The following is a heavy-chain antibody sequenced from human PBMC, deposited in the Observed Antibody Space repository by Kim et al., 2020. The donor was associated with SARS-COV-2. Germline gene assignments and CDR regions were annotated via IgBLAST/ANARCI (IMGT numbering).Heavy chain of an antibody. CDR2: INHSGST. CDR1: GGSFSGYY. V-gene: IGHV4-34*01. J-gene: IGHJ6*02. D-gene: IGHD3-10*01. Sequence: SETLSLTCAVYGGSFSGYYWSWIRQPPGKGLEWIGEINHSGSTNYNPSLKSRVTISVDTSKNQFSLKLSSVTAADTAVYYCARITMVRGVIRYYYYYGMDVWGQGTTVTVSS. CDR3: ARITMVRGVIRYYYYYGMDV.